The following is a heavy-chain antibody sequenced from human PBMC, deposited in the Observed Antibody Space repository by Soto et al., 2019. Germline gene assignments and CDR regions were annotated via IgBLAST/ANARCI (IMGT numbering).Heavy chain of an antibody. V-gene: IGHV4-61*01. J-gene: IGHJ6*03. CDR3: ARGPGGVRAYFYYMDV. CDR2: IYYSGST. Sequence: PSETLCLTCPVAGGSLSSTCYWSWIRQPPGKGLEWIGYIYYSGSTTYNPSLRSRVTISVDSSKDQFSLRLSSVTAADTAVYYCARGPGGVRAYFYYMDVWGKGTTVTVSS. D-gene: IGHD2-8*01. CDR1: GGSLSSTCY.